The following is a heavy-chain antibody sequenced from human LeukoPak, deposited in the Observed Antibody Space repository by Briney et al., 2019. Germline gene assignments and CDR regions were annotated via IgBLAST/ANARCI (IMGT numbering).Heavy chain of an antibody. V-gene: IGHV4-30-4*01. J-gene: IGHJ1*01. Sequence: SETLSLTCTVSDDSINSGDYYFSWIRQPPGKGLEWIGYIFYSGTTYYNPSLKSRVTITIDTSKNHFSLKVNSVTAADTAVYFCATLHYSDSVPYFPDWGQGTLVTVSS. CDR3: ATLHYSDSVPYFPD. D-gene: IGHD3-22*01. CDR2: IFYSGTT. CDR1: DDSINSGDYY.